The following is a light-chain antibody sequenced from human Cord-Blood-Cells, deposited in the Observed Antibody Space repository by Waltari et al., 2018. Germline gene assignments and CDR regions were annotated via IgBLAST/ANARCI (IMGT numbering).Light chain of an antibody. CDR1: QSVSSN. Sequence: EIVMTQSPATLSVSPGERATLSCRASQSVSSNLAWYQQKPGQAPRLLIYGASTKAHGIPARFSGSGSGTEFTLTISSLQSEDFAVYYCQQYNNWPKTFGQGTKVEI. CDR2: GAS. CDR3: QQYNNWPKT. J-gene: IGKJ1*01. V-gene: IGKV3-15*01.